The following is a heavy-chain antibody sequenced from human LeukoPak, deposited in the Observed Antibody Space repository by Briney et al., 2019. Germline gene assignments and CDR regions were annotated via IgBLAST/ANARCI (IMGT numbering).Heavy chain of an antibody. J-gene: IGHJ4*02. D-gene: IGHD3-16*01. CDR3: AKRMGGTWQPFDY. Sequence: PGGSLRLSCAASGFTFSSYAISWVRQAPGKGLEWISAISGGGDYTYYADSVKGRFTISRDDSKNTLYLQMNSLRAEDTAVYYCAKRMGGTWQPFDYWGQGTLVTVSS. CDR2: ISGGGDYT. V-gene: IGHV3-23*01. CDR1: GFTFSSYA.